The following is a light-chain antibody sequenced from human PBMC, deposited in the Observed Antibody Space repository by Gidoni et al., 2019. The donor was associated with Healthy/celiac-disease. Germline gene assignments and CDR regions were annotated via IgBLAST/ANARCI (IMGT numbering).Light chain of an antibody. CDR2: GKN. CDR1: SLRSYY. CDR3: NSRDSSGNHVV. J-gene: IGLJ2*01. Sequence: SSELTQDPPVSVALGQTVRITCQGDSLRSYYASWYQQKPAQAPVLVIYGKNNRPSGIPDPFPGSSSGNTASLTITGGQAEDEADDYCNSRDSSGNHVVFGGGTKLTVL. V-gene: IGLV3-19*01.